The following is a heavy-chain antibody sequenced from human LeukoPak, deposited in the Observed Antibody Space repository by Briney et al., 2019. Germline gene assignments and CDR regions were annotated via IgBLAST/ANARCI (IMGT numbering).Heavy chain of an antibody. Sequence: PGGSLRLSCAASGFTFSSYSMNWVRQAPGKGLEWVSYISSSSSTIYYADSVKGRFTISRDNAKNSLYLQMNSLRAEDTAVYYCAKAGYNWNYVNYYYYMDVWGKGTTVTVSS. CDR1: GFTFSSYS. CDR3: AKAGYNWNYVNYYYYMDV. CDR2: ISSSSSTI. V-gene: IGHV3-48*01. D-gene: IGHD1-7*01. J-gene: IGHJ6*03.